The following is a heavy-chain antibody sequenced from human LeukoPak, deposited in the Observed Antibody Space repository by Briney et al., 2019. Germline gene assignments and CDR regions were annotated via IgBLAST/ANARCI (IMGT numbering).Heavy chain of an antibody. D-gene: IGHD3-22*01. CDR3: ARGGYLGQNYYDSSGLDY. Sequence: GGSLRLSCAASGFTFSSYGMNWVRQAPGKGLEWVSSISSSSSYIYYADSVKGRFTISRDNAKNSLYLQMNSLRAEDTAVYYCARGGYLGQNYYDSSGLDYWGQGTLVTVSS. CDR2: ISSSSSYI. CDR1: GFTFSSYG. J-gene: IGHJ4*02. V-gene: IGHV3-21*01.